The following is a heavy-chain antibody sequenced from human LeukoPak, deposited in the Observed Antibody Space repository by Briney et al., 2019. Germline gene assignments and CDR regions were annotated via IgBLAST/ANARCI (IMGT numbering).Heavy chain of an antibody. CDR1: GFTVGSNT. D-gene: IGHD6-6*01. J-gene: IGHJ4*02. CDR2: IYSGGST. Sequence: TGGSLRLSCAASGFTVGSNTMSWVRQAPGKGLEWVSIIYSGGSTSYADSVKGRFTISRDNAKNTLYLQMNSLRAEDTAVYYCARDHISSSSNFDYWGQGTLVTVSS. V-gene: IGHV3-53*01. CDR3: ARDHISSSSNFDY.